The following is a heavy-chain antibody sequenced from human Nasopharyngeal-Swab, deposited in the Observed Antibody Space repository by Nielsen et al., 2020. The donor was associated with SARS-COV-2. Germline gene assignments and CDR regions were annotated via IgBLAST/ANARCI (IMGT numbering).Heavy chain of an antibody. D-gene: IGHD1-26*01. Sequence: WVRQAPGQGLEWMGGIIPIFGTANYAQKFQGRATITADKSTSTAYMELSSLRSEDTAVYYCARVGSRGGNAFDIWGQGTMVTVSS. V-gene: IGHV1-69*06. J-gene: IGHJ3*02. CDR2: IIPIFGTA. CDR3: ARVGSRGGNAFDI.